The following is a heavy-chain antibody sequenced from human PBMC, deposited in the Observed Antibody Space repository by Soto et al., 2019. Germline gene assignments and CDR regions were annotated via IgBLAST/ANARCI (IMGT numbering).Heavy chain of an antibody. Sequence: EVQLLESGGGLVQPGGSLRLSCAASGFTFSSYAMSWVRQAPGKGLEWFSAISGSGGSTYYADSVKGRFTISRDNSKNPLYLQMNSLRAEDTAVYYCAKGPVVAATPAYFDYWGQGTLVTVSS. D-gene: IGHD2-15*01. CDR2: ISGSGGST. J-gene: IGHJ4*02. CDR1: GFTFSSYA. CDR3: AKGPVVAATPAYFDY. V-gene: IGHV3-23*01.